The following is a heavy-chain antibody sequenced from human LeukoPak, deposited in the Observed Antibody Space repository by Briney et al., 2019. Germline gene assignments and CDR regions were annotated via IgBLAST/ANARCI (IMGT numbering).Heavy chain of an antibody. V-gene: IGHV4-39*01. Sequence: SETLSLTCTVSGGSICSGNYYWAWVRQPPGKGLEWIGSIYYDGNTYYSSSLKSRVTISIDTSKNQFSLKLSSVTAADTAVYYCARHPRNPDFDYWGQGTLVTVSS. D-gene: IGHD1-14*01. CDR1: GGSICSGNYY. CDR3: ARHPRNPDFDY. CDR2: IYYDGNT. J-gene: IGHJ4*02.